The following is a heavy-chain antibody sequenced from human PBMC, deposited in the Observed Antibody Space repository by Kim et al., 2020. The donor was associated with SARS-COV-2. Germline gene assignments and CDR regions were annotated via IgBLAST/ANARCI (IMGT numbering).Heavy chain of an antibody. D-gene: IGHD3-22*01. CDR3: TRGSMRASPQFDF. CDR2: MNPNSGDT. CDR1: GYTFTSYE. V-gene: IGHV1-8*01. J-gene: IGHJ4*02. Sequence: ASVKVSCKASGYTFTSYEINGVRQATGQGLEWMGWMNPNSGDTGYIQNFQGRVTMTRDNSIGTAYMELSSLRSDDTAVYYCTRGSMRASPQFDFWGQGTLVTVSS.